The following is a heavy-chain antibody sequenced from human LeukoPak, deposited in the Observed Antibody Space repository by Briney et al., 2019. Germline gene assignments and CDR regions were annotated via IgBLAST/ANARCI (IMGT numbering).Heavy chain of an antibody. Sequence: ASVKVSCKASGYXFTSYYIHWVRQAPGQGLQWMGIINPSGGSISYAQKFQGRVTMTRDTSTSTVYMELSSLRSEDTAVYYCARGSSIVVAVEYYFDYWGQGTLVTVSS. CDR3: ARGSSIVVAVEYYFDY. J-gene: IGHJ4*02. CDR1: GYXFTSYY. CDR2: INPSGGSI. V-gene: IGHV1-46*01. D-gene: IGHD6-19*01.